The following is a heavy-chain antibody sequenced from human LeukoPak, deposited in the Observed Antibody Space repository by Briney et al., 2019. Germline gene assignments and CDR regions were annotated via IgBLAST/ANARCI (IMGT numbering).Heavy chain of an antibody. V-gene: IGHV2-70*11. D-gene: IGHD6-19*01. J-gene: IGHJ4*02. CDR1: GFSLSTSGMC. CDR2: IDWDDDK. CDR3: ARDYSSGWYASGGDY. Sequence: SGPALVKPTQTLTLTCTFSGFSLSTSGMCVSWIRQPPGKALEWLARIDWDDDKYYSTSLKTRLTISKDTSKNQVVLTMTNMDPVDTATYYCARDYSSGWYASGGDYWGQGTLVTVSS.